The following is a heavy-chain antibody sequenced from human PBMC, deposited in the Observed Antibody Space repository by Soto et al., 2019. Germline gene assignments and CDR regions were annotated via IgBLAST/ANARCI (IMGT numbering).Heavy chain of an antibody. J-gene: IGHJ6*02. CDR1: GGSISSSSYY. D-gene: IGHD4-17*01. CDR3: ARSAYGGSYYYGMDV. V-gene: IGHV4-39*01. CDR2: IYYSGST. Sequence: SETMSLTCTVSGGSISSSSYYWGWIRQPPGKGLEWIGSIYYSGSTYYNPSLKSRVTISVDTSKNQFSLKLSSVTAADTAVYYCARSAYGGSYYYGMDVWGQGTTVTVSS.